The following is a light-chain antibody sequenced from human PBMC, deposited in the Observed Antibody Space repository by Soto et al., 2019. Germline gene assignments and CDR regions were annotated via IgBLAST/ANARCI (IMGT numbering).Light chain of an antibody. CDR2: AAS. Sequence: DIQMTQSPSSLSASVGDRVTITCRASQSISSYLNWYQQKPGTAPKLLIYAASSLQSGVPSRFSGSGSGTDFTLTIGSPQPEDFATYYCQQSYSTPYTFGHGTKVDIK. CDR1: QSISSY. J-gene: IGKJ2*01. CDR3: QQSYSTPYT. V-gene: IGKV1-39*01.